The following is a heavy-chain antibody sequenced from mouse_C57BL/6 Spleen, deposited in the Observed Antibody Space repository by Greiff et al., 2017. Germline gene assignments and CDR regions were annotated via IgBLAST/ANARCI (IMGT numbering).Heavy chain of an antibody. J-gene: IGHJ2*01. V-gene: IGHV1-5*01. CDR1: GYTFTSYW. Sequence: VQLQQSGTVLARPGASVKMSCKTSGYTFTSYWMHWVKQRPGQGLAWIGAIYPGNSDTSYNQKFKGKAKLTAVTSASTAYMELSSLTNEDSAVYYCTRKDDYYYGSSYGDYFDYWGQGTTLTVSS. CDR3: TRKDDYYYGSSYGDYFDY. CDR2: IYPGNSDT. D-gene: IGHD1-1*01.